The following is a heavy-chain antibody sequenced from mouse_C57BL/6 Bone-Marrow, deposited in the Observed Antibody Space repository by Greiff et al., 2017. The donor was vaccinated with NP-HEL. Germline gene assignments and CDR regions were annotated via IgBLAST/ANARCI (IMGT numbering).Heavy chain of an antibody. CDR1: GFTFSDFY. V-gene: IGHV7-1*01. CDR2: SRNKANDYTT. CDR3: ARDASGSFDY. J-gene: IGHJ2*01. Sequence: EVMLVESGGGLVQSGRSLRLSCATSGFTFSDFYMEWVRQAPGKGLEWIAASRNKANDYTTEYSASVKGRFIVSRDTSQSILYLQMNALRAEDTAIYYCARDASGSFDYWGQGTTLTVSS.